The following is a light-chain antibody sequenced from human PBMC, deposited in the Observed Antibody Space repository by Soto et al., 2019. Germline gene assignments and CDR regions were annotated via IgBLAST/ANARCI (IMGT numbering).Light chain of an antibody. CDR2: GAS. CDR1: ETVNSN. V-gene: IGKV3-15*01. J-gene: IGKJ1*01. Sequence: EVVMTQSPATLSVSPGERATLSCRASETVNSNLAWYQQKPGQAPRLLIYGASTRATGIPVKFGGSGSGTEFILTISTLQSEDFAVYYCQQYNKWPGTFGQGTKVEVQ. CDR3: QQYNKWPGT.